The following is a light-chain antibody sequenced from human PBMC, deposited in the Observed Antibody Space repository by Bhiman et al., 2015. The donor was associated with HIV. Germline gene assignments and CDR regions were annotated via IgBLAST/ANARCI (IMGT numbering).Light chain of an antibody. CDR3: GTWDNSLSTGGV. CDR1: SSNIGNNS. CDR2: ENN. J-gene: IGLJ1*01. Sequence: QSVLTQPPSVSAAPGQKVTLSCSGSSSNIGNNSVSWYQQLPGTAPKLLIYENNKRPSGIPDRFSGSKSGTSATLGITGLQTGDEADYYCGTWDNSLSTGGVFGTGTKVTVL. V-gene: IGLV1-51*02.